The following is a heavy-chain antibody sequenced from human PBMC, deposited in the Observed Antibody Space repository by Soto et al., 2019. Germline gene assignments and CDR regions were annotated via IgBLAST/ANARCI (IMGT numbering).Heavy chain of an antibody. Sequence: QVQLQESGPGLVKPSQTLSLTCTVSGGSISSGGYYWSWIRQHPGKGLEWIGYIYYSGSTYYNPSLKSRVTISVDTSKNQFSLKLSSVTAADKAVYYCARVVVPAAMFYYGMDVWGQGTTVTVSS. V-gene: IGHV4-31*03. CDR1: GGSISSGGYY. J-gene: IGHJ6*02. D-gene: IGHD2-2*01. CDR2: IYYSGST. CDR3: ARVVVPAAMFYYGMDV.